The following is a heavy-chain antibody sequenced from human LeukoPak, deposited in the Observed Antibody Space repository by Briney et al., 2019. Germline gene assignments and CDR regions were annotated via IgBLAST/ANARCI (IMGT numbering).Heavy chain of an antibody. CDR1: GFTFSSYN. CDR3: AKDPNWDRGY. CDR2: IGTSAGST. J-gene: IGHJ4*02. V-gene: IGHV3-23*01. D-gene: IGHD3-10*01. Sequence: GESLSLSCATSGFTFSSYNMTWVRQAPGKGLEYVSGIGTSAGSTIYADSVKGRFTISRDNSKNTVYLQMDSLRVEDTAVYYCAKDPNWDRGYWGQGTLVTVSS.